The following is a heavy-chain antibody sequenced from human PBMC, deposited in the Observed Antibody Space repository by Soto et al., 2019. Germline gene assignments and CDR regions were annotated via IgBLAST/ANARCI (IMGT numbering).Heavy chain of an antibody. CDR1: GGSFRTYS. CDR3: AKGAVAGTPTSYYYYGMDV. J-gene: IGHJ6*02. Sequence: QVQLLQSGAEVKKPGSSVRVSCEASGGSFRTYSISWVRQAPGHGLEWMGEIIPIFGTVNYAQKFQGRVTITADEPTTTVYMDLRSLRSEDTAVYYCAKGAVAGTPTSYYYYGMDVWGQGTTVTVSS. CDR2: IIPIFGTV. D-gene: IGHD6-19*01. V-gene: IGHV1-69*12.